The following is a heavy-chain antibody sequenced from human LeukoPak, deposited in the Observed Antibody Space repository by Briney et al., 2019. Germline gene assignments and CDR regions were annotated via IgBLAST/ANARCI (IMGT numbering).Heavy chain of an antibody. CDR2: ISGSGGST. CDR1: GFTFSSYG. J-gene: IGHJ4*02. Sequence: GGSLRLSCAASGFTFSSYGMSWVRQAPGKGLEWVSAISGSGGSTYYADSVRGRFTISRDKNTLYLQMNSLRAEDTAVYYCAKWDTYYDSSGYYFYWGQGTLVTVSS. V-gene: IGHV3-23*01. D-gene: IGHD3-22*01. CDR3: AKWDTYYDSSGYYFY.